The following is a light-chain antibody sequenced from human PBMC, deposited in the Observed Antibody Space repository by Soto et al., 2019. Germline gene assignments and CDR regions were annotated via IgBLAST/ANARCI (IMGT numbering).Light chain of an antibody. Sequence: EIVLTQSPATLSLSPGERATLSCRASQSVGSNLAWYQQNPGQAPRLLIYDTSNRATGIPARFSGSGSGTDFTLTISSLEPEDFAVYYCQRGDTFGQGTRLEIK. J-gene: IGKJ5*01. CDR1: QSVGSN. CDR2: DTS. V-gene: IGKV3-11*01. CDR3: QRGDT.